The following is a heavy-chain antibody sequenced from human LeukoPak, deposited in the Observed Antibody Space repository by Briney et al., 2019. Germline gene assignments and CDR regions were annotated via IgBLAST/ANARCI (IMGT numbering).Heavy chain of an antibody. CDR1: GFTFDDYA. V-gene: IGHV3-43*02. J-gene: IGHJ4*02. CDR2: ISGDGGGT. Sequence: GGSLRLSCAASGFTFDDYAMHWVRQAPRKGLEWVSLISGDGGGTYYADSVKGRSTISRDNSKNTLYLQMNSLRVEDTAVYYCAKTRGYSNSWYDYWGQGTLVTVSS. D-gene: IGHD6-13*01. CDR3: AKTRGYSNSWYDY.